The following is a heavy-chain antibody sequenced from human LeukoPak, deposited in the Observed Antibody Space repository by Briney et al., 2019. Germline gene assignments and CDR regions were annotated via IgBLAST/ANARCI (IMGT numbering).Heavy chain of an antibody. Sequence: ASVKVSCKASGYTFNTYGISWVRQAPGQGLEWMGWISAYNGNIKYAQKFQGRGTMTTDTSTSTAYMELTNLRSDDTAVYYCARDWNDRTAYFDDWGQRTLVTVSS. V-gene: IGHV1-18*01. CDR2: ISAYNGNI. J-gene: IGHJ4*02. CDR1: GYTFNTYG. D-gene: IGHD1-1*01. CDR3: ARDWNDRTAYFDD.